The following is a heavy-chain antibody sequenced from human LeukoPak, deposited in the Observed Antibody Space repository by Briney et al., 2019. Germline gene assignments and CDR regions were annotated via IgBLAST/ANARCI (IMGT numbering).Heavy chain of an antibody. CDR3: ARGLHLDSSGSLYY. CDR2: ITRENWI. D-gene: IGHD3-22*01. V-gene: IGHV3-11*01. CDR1: GFSVSEYY. Sequence: GGSLRLSCAASGFSVSEYYVTWVRQAPGKGLEWISYITRENWIYYSNSVKGRFTISRDHAKNSVYLEMNSLRADDTAVYYCARGLHLDSSGSLYYWGQGTLVTVSS. J-gene: IGHJ4*02.